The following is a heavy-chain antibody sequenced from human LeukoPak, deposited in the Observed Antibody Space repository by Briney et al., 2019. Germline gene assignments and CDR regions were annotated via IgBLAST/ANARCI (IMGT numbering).Heavy chain of an antibody. V-gene: IGHV3-23*01. CDR3: AVYTYYYDSSGHYPDY. CDR2: IRGNGDST. Sequence: GGSLRPSCAAPGFTFSNYAMSWVRQAPGKGLEWVSGIRGNGDSTYYAASVKGRFTVSRDNSNNMLHLQLNSLRAEDTAVFYCAVYTYYYDSSGHYPDYWGQGTLVTVSS. D-gene: IGHD3-22*01. J-gene: IGHJ4*02. CDR1: GFTFSNYA.